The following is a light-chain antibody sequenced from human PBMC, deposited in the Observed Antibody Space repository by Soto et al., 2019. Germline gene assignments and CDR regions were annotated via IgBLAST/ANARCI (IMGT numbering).Light chain of an antibody. V-gene: IGLV1-40*01. J-gene: IGLJ2*01. Sequence: QSVLTQPPSVSGAPGQRVTISCTGSSSNIGAGYDVHWYQQLPGTAPKLLMYGNSNRPSGVPDRFSGSKSGTSASLAITKLQAEDDADYYCQSYDSSLSVVFGGGTQLTVL. CDR1: SSNIGAGYD. CDR2: GNS. CDR3: QSYDSSLSVV.